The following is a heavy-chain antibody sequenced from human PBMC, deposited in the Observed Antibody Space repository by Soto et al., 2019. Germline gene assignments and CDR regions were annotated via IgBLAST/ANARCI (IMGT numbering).Heavy chain of an antibody. CDR1: GGTFSSYA. V-gene: IGHV1-69*12. CDR3: AVNGYSGYDHYYYYYGMDV. J-gene: IGHJ6*02. Sequence: QVQLVQSGAEVKKPGSSVKVSCKASGGTFSSYAISWVRQAPGQGLEWMGGIIPIFGTANYAQKFQGRVTINADESTSTAYMEMSSLRSEDTAVYYCAVNGYSGYDHYYYYYGMDVWGQGTTVTVSS. CDR2: IIPIFGTA. D-gene: IGHD5-12*01.